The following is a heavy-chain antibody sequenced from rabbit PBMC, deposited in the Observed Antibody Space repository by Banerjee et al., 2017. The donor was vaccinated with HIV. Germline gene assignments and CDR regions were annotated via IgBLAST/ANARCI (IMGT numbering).Heavy chain of an antibody. CDR3: VRTASGSGAWDL. D-gene: IGHD1-1*01. CDR1: GLDFSSYG. V-gene: IGHV1S47*01. J-gene: IGHJ4*01. Sequence: GLVQPGGSLKLSCKASGLDFSSYGVSWVRQAPGKGLEWIAYINTGSGVTYYASWVNGRFTISSHNAQNTLYLQLNSLTVADTATYFCVRTASGSGAWDLWGPGTLVTVS. CDR2: INTGSGVT.